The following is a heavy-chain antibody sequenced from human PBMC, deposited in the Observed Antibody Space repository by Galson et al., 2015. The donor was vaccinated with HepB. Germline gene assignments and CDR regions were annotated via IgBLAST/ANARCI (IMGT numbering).Heavy chain of an antibody. V-gene: IGHV1-18*01. CDR2: ISAYTGNT. CDR3: ARDRFEALLLD. J-gene: IGHJ4*02. D-gene: IGHD2-15*01. CDR1: GYTFTSYG. Sequence: SVKVSCKASGYTFTSYGTNWVRQAPGQGLEWMGWISAYTGNTNYAQKLQGRVTMTTDTSTSTAYMELRSLRSDDTAVYYCARDRFEALLLDWGQGTLVTVSS.